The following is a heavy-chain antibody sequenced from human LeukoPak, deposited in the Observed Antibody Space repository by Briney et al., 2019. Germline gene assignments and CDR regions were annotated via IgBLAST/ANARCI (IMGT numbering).Heavy chain of an antibody. D-gene: IGHD6-6*01. Sequence: GGSLRLSCAASGFTFSSYGMHWVRQAPGRGLEWVAFIRYDGSNKYYADSVKGRFTISRDNSKNTLYLQMNSLRAEDTAVYYCAKPQGSIAAMDYWGQGTLVTVSS. CDR3: AKPQGSIAAMDY. J-gene: IGHJ4*02. CDR1: GFTFSSYG. CDR2: IRYDGSNK. V-gene: IGHV3-30*02.